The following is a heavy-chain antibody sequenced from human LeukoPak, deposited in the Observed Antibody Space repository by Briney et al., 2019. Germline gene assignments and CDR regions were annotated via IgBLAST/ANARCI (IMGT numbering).Heavy chain of an antibody. CDR2: ISSGGGAT. V-gene: IGHV3-23*01. D-gene: IGHD3-10*01. J-gene: IGHJ4*02. CDR3: ARAPRGESYFDY. Sequence: PGGSLRLSCAASGFTFSSYAMSWVRQAPGKGLEWVSSISSGGGATDSADSVKGRFTISRDNAKNSLYLQMNSLSDEDTAVYYCARAPRGESYFDYWGQGTLVTVSS. CDR1: GFTFSSYA.